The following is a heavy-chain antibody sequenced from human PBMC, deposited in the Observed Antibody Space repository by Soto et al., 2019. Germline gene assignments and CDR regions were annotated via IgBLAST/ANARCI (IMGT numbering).Heavy chain of an antibody. CDR2: IWYDGSNK. J-gene: IGHJ6*02. D-gene: IGHD3-3*01. CDR1: GFTFSSYG. CDR3: ARDRITIFGVVIRGIDGMDV. V-gene: IGHV3-33*01. Sequence: LRLSCAASGFTFSSYGMHWVRQAPGKGLEWVAVIWYDGSNKYYADSVKGRFTISRDNSKNTLYLQMNSLRAEDTAVYYCARDRITIFGVVIRGIDGMDVWGQGTTVTVSS.